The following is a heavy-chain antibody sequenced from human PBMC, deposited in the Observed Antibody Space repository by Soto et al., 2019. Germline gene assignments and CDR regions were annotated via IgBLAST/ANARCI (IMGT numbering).Heavy chain of an antibody. Sequence: PSQTLSLTCAISGDSVSSNSAAWNWIRQSPSRGLEWLGRTYYRSKWYNDYAVSVKSRITINPDTSKHQFSLQLNSVTPEDTAVYYSATAIYVTWNYPYCMHFWGQGTTVTVSS. V-gene: IGHV6-1*01. J-gene: IGHJ6*02. CDR1: GDSVSSNSAA. CDR2: TYYRSKWYN. D-gene: IGHD1-1*01. CDR3: ATAIYVTWNYPYCMHF.